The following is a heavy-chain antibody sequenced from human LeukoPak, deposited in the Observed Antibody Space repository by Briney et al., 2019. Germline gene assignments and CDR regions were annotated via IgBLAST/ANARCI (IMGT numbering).Heavy chain of an antibody. V-gene: IGHV3-21*01. Sequence: PEGSLRLSCAASGFTFNSYNVNWVRQAPGKGLEWVSSISSSSSYIKYADSVKGRFTISRDNAKNSLYLQMNSLRAEDTAVYYCATMGGPTGGDYFDYWGQGTLVTVSS. D-gene: IGHD3-16*01. CDR2: ISSSSSYI. CDR1: GFTFNSYN. CDR3: ATMGGPTGGDYFDY. J-gene: IGHJ4*02.